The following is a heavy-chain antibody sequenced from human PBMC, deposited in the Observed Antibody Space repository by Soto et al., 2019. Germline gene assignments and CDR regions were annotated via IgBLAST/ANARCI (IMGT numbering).Heavy chain of an antibody. Sequence: SETLSLTCSVSGDSVSSGSYYWNWIRQPPGKGLEWIGYIYYGGRTNYNPSLKSRVTISVDTSKNQFSLNLSSVTAADTAVYYFSSERHGNSWEDFLHSSQGTLVTVSS. CDR2: IYYGGRT. CDR3: SSERHGNSWEDFLH. D-gene: IGHD6-13*01. V-gene: IGHV4-61*01. J-gene: IGHJ1*01. CDR1: GDSVSSGSYY.